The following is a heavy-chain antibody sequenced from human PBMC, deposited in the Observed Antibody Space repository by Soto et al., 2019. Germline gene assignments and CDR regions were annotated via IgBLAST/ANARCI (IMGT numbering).Heavy chain of an antibody. CDR2: IAWDDDK. Sequence: SGPTLVNPTQTLTLTCTFSGFSLSTSGMRVSWIRQPPGKALEWLARIAWDDDKLYSTSLKARLTISNDNSKNQVVLTLTNMDPVDTATYYCARIAYYDSSGSYYFDYWGKGTLVTVSS. V-gene: IGHV2-70*04. CDR3: ARIAYYDSSGSYYFDY. CDR1: GFSLSTSGMR. D-gene: IGHD3-22*01. J-gene: IGHJ4*02.